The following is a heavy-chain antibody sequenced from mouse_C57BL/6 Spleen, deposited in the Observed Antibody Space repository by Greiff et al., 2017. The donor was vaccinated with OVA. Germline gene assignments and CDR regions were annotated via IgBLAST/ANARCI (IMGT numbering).Heavy chain of an antibody. J-gene: IGHJ4*01. CDR1: GYTFTSYW. V-gene: IGHV1-72*01. CDR3: ARRLTGTDYAMDY. D-gene: IGHD4-1*01. Sequence: QVQLQQPGAELVKPGASVKLSCKASGYTFTSYWMHWVKQRPGRGLEWIGRIDPNGGGTKYNEKFKSKATLTVDKPSSTAYMQLSSLTSEDSAVYYCARRLTGTDYAMDYWGQGTSVTVSS. CDR2: IDPNGGGT.